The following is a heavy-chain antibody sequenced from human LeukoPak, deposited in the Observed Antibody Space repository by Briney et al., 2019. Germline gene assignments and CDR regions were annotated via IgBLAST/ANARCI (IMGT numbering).Heavy chain of an antibody. V-gene: IGHV4-39*01. D-gene: IGHD3-16*01. Sequence: SETLSLTCTVSGGSISSSSYYWGWIRQSPGKGLEWIGSIYYSVSTYYNPSLKGRVTISVDTSKNQFSLKLSSVTAADTAVYYCARWGSGGDDFDYWGQGTLVTVSS. CDR3: ARWGSGGDDFDY. CDR2: IYYSVST. J-gene: IGHJ4*02. CDR1: GGSISSSSYY.